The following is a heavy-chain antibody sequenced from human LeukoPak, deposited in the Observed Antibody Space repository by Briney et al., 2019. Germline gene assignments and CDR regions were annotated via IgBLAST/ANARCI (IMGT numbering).Heavy chain of an antibody. Sequence: SETLSLTCTVSGGSISSYYWSWIRQPPGKGLEWIGYIYYSGSTNYNPSLKSRVTISVDTSKNQFSLKLSSVTAADTAVYYCARRTGYYTASFYYYAMDVWGQGTTVTISS. CDR1: GGSISSYY. CDR3: ARRTGYYTASFYYYAMDV. V-gene: IGHV4-59*08. D-gene: IGHD1-14*01. CDR2: IYYSGST. J-gene: IGHJ6*02.